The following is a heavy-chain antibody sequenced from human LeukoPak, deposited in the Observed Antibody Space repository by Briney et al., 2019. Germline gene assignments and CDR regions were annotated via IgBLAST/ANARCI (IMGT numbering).Heavy chain of an antibody. Sequence: GESLKISCKGSGYSFTSYWIGWVRQMPGKGLEWMGIIYPGDSDTRYSPSFQGQVTISADKSISTAYLQWSSLKASDTAMYYCARLFQYSSSWYPNWFDPWGQGTLVTVPS. CDR3: ARLFQYSSSWYPNWFDP. J-gene: IGHJ5*02. D-gene: IGHD6-13*01. CDR2: IYPGDSDT. CDR1: GYSFTSYW. V-gene: IGHV5-51*01.